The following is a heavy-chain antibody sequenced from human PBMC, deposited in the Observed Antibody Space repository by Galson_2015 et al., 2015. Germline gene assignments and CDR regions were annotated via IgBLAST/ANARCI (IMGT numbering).Heavy chain of an antibody. D-gene: IGHD6-13*01. V-gene: IGHV3-30-3*01. CDR1: GFTFSSYA. Sequence: SLSLSCAASGFTFSSYAMHWVRQAPGKGLEWVAVISYDGSNKYYADSVKSRFTISRDNSKNTLYLQMNSLRAEDTAVYYCARDQGVSSFDYWGQGTLVTVSS. CDR2: ISYDGSNK. CDR3: ARDQGVSSFDY. J-gene: IGHJ4*02.